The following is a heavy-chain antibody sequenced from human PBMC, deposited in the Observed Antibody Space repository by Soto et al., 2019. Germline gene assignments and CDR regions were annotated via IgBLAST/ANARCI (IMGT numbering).Heavy chain of an antibody. CDR1: GYTFTSYG. Sequence: GASVKVSCKASGYTFTSYGISWVRQAPGQGLEWMGWISAYNGNTNYAQKLQGRVTMTTDTSTSTAYMELRSLRSDDTAVYYCARDLAVYYDRSGYYYAYAFDIWGQRTMVTAS. V-gene: IGHV1-18*01. J-gene: IGHJ3*02. CDR2: ISAYNGNT. CDR3: ARDLAVYYDRSGYYYAYAFDI. D-gene: IGHD3-22*01.